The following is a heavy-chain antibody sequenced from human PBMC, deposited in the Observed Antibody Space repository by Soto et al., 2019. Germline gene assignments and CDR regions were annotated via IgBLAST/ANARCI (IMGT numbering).Heavy chain of an antibody. V-gene: IGHV3-30-3*01. D-gene: IGHD6-6*01. Sequence: GGSLRLSCAASVFTFISYAMHWVRQAPGKGLEWVAVISYDGSNKYYADSVKGRFTISRDNSKNTLYLQMNSLRAEDTAVYYCARDPGAYSSSSVAHNWFDPWGQGTLVTVSS. CDR2: ISYDGSNK. CDR1: VFTFISYA. CDR3: ARDPGAYSSSSVAHNWFDP. J-gene: IGHJ5*02.